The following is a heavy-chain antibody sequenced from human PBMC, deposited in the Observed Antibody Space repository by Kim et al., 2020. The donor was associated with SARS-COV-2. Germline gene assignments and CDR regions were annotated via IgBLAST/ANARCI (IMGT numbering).Heavy chain of an antibody. J-gene: IGHJ4*02. D-gene: IGHD3-22*01. CDR2: IIPIFGTA. CDR3: ARDRGGYYDSSGYYAYYFDY. Sequence: SVKVSCKASGGTFSSYAISWVRQAPGQGLEWMGGIIPIFGTANYAQKFQGRVTITADESTSTAYMELSSLRSEDTAVYYCARDRGGYYDSSGYYAYYFDYWGQGTLVTVSS. V-gene: IGHV1-69*13. CDR1: GGTFSSYA.